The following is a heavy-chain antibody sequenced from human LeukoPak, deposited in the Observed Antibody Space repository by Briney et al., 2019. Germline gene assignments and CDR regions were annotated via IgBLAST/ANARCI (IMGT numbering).Heavy chain of an antibody. Sequence: SETLSLTCAVYGGSFSGYYWSWIRQPPGKGLEWIGEINHSGSTNYNPSLKSRVTISVDTSKNQFSLKLSSVTAADTAVYYCARYLAGYAFDIWGQGTMVTVSS. CDR3: ARYLAGYAFDI. J-gene: IGHJ3*02. CDR2: INHSGST. V-gene: IGHV4-34*01. CDR1: GGSFSGYY.